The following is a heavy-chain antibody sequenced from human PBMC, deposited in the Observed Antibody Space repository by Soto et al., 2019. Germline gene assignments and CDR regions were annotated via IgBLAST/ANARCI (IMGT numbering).Heavy chain of an antibody. D-gene: IGHD1-26*01. CDR1: GYTFTGYY. CDR2: INPNSGDT. CDR3: ARVRVVGANRLYYHYGLDV. V-gene: IGHV1-2*02. Sequence: ASVKVSCKASGYTFTGYYMHWVRQAPGQGLEWMGCINPNSGDTNYAQKFQGRVTMTRDTSISTAYMELSTLRSEETAVYYCARVRVVGANRLYYHYGLDVWGQGTTVTVS. J-gene: IGHJ6*02.